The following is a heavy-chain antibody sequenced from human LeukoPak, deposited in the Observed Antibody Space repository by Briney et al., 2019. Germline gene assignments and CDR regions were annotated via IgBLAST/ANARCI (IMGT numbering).Heavy chain of an antibody. Sequence: SETLSLTCAVYGGSFSGYYWSWLRQPPGKGLEWIGEINHSGSTNYNPSLKSRVTISVDTSKNQFSLKLSSVTAADTAVYYCARGGPYSSSWYWVPPYWYFDLWGRGTLVTVSS. CDR2: INHSGST. CDR3: ARGGPYSSSWYWVPPYWYFDL. J-gene: IGHJ2*01. D-gene: IGHD6-13*01. CDR1: GGSFSGYY. V-gene: IGHV4-34*01.